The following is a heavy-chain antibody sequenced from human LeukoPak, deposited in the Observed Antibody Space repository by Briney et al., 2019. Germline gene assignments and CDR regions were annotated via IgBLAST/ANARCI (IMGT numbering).Heavy chain of an antibody. CDR2: IVVGSGNT. D-gene: IGHD2-2*01. Sequence: TSVKVSCKASEFTYTSSAVQWVRQARGQRLEWIGWIVVGSGNTNYAQKFQERVTITRDMSTSTAYMVLSSLRSEDTAVYYCAADGSDYCSSTSCRPTAVAGWGQGTLVTVSS. V-gene: IGHV1-58*01. CDR1: EFTYTSSA. CDR3: AADGSDYCSSTSCRPTAVAG. J-gene: IGHJ4*02.